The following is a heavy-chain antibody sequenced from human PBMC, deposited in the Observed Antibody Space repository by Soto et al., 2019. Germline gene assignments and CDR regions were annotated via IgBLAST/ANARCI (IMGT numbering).Heavy chain of an antibody. CDR1: GGSISSGGYS. D-gene: IGHD2-15*01. V-gene: IGHV4-31*03. CDR2: IHHSGST. CDR3: AKTVVAATNWFDP. J-gene: IGHJ5*02. Sequence: QVQLQESGPGLVKPSQTLSLTCTVSGGSISSGGYSWTWIRQPPGEGLEWIGHIHHSGSTYYNPSLKSRLTISIDESKNQFSLKLSSVTVADTAVYYCAKTVVAATNWFDPWGQGTLVTVSS.